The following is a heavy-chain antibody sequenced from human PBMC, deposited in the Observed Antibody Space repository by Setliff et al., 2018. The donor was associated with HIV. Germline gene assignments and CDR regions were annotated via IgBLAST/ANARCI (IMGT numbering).Heavy chain of an antibody. CDR2: IYWDDDK. CDR3: AHAHPYSSSWYWGFFFDY. CDR1: GFSPSTSGVG. V-gene: IGHV2-5*02. D-gene: IGHD6-13*01. Sequence: KSGPTLVNPTQTLTLTCTFSGFSPSTSGVGVGWIRQPPGKALEWLALIYWDDDKRYSPSLKSRLTITKDTSKNQVVLTMTNMDPVDTATYYCAHAHPYSSSWYWGFFFDYWGQGTLVTVSS. J-gene: IGHJ4*02.